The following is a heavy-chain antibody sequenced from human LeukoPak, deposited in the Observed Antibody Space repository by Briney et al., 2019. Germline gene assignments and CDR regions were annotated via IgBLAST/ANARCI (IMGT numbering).Heavy chain of an antibody. CDR1: GFTFSSYG. CDR2: ISYDGSNK. D-gene: IGHD2-15*01. CDR3: AKEGYCSGGSCYGLDY. V-gene: IGHV3-30*18. J-gene: IGHJ4*02. Sequence: GGSLRLSCAASGFTFSSYGMHWVRQAPGKGLEWVAVISYDGSNKYYADSVKGRSTISRDNSKNTLYLQMNSLRAEDTAVYYCAKEGYCSGGSCYGLDYWGQGALVTVSS.